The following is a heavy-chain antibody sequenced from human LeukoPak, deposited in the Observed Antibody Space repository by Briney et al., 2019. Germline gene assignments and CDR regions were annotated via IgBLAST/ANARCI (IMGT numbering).Heavy chain of an antibody. Sequence: PGGSLRLSCAASGSTFSTYWMTWVRQAPGKGLEWVANIKEDGSDQYYMDSVKGRFTASRDNANNSLYLQMNDLRADDTAVYYCARGDSSACPDYWGQGTLVTVSS. V-gene: IGHV3-7*03. J-gene: IGHJ4*02. CDR3: ARGDSSACPDY. D-gene: IGHD3-22*01. CDR1: GSTFSTYW. CDR2: IKEDGSDQ.